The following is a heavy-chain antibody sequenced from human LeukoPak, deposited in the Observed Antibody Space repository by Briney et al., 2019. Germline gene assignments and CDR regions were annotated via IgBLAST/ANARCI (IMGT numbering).Heavy chain of an antibody. V-gene: IGHV4-34*01. D-gene: IGHD3-22*01. CDR1: GGSFSGYY. CDR2: INHSGST. J-gene: IGHJ4*02. CDR3: ARHYYDSSGNVFDY. Sequence: PSETLSLTFAVYGGSFSGYYWSWIRQPPWKGLEWIGEINHSGSTNYTPSLKSRVTISVDTSKNQYSLKLSSVTAADTAVYYCARHYYDSSGNVFDYWGQGTLVTVSS.